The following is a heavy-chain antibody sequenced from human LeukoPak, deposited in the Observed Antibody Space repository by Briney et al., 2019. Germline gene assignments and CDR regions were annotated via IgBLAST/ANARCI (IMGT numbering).Heavy chain of an antibody. D-gene: IGHD1-26*01. CDR3: ARIIGISGTYPTDY. CDR1: GFTFRTYS. CDR2: ISSTSTYI. V-gene: IGHV3-21*06. J-gene: IGHJ4*02. Sequence: GGSLRLSCAASGFTFRTYSMNWVRQAPGKGLEWVSSISSTSTYIYYADSMKGRFIISRDNARNSLYLEMNSLRAEDTAVYYCARIIGISGTYPTDYWGQGTLVTVSS.